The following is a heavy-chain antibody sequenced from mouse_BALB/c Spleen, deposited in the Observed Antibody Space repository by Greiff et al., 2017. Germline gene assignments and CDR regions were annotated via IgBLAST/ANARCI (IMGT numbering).Heavy chain of an antibody. CDR1: GFNIKDTY. CDR2: IDPANGNT. D-gene: IGHD2-1*01. J-gene: IGHJ4*01. CDR3: ADYGNHYAMDY. V-gene: IGHV14-3*02. Sequence: EVQLQQSGAELVKPGASVKLSCTASGFNIKDTYMHWVKQRPEQGLEWIGRIDPANGNTKYDPKFQGKATITADTSSNTAYLQLSSLTSEDTAVYYCADYGNHYAMDYWGQGTSVTVSS.